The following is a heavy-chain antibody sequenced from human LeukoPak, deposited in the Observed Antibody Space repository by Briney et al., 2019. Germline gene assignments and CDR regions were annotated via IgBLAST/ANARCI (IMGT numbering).Heavy chain of an antibody. CDR3: ARGVSGRYYDFDY. J-gene: IGHJ4*02. CDR2: ISGSSTYV. D-gene: IGHD1-26*01. Sequence: GGSLRLSCAASGFTFSSYSMNWVRQAPGKGLEWFSSISGSSTYVYYADSMRGRFTISRDDAKNSLYLQMNSLRAEDTAVYYCARGVSGRYYDFDYWGQGTLVTVSS. CDR1: GFTFSSYS. V-gene: IGHV3-21*06.